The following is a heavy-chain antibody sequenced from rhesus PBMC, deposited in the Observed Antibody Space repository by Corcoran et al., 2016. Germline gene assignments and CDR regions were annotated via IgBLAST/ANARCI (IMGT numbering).Heavy chain of an antibody. D-gene: IGHD2-21*01. CDR2: IGGSSGST. CDR1: GYSISRGYS. CDR3: ARGRKYCTGSGCPEYYFDY. J-gene: IGHJ4*01. Sequence: QVQLQESGPGLVKPSETLSLTCAVSGYSISRGYSWSWIRQPPGKGLGGGGYIGGSSGSTNYNPSLKSRVTISKDTSKNQFSLKLSSVTAADTAVYYCARGRKYCTGSGCPEYYFDYWGQGVLVTVSS. V-gene: IGHV4-127*01.